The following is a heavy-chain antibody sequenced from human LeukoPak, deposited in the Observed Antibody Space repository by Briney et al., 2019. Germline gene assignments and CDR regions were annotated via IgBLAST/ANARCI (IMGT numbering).Heavy chain of an antibody. CDR3: AGGTSYYFDY. CDR2: IIPILGIA. J-gene: IGHJ4*02. Sequence: RASVKVSCKASGGTFSSYAISWVRQAPGQGLEWMERIIPILGIANYAQKFQGRVTITADKSTSTAYMELSSLRSEDTAVYYCAGGTSYYFDYWGQGTLVTVSS. CDR1: GGTFSSYA. V-gene: IGHV1-69*04. D-gene: IGHD1-7*01.